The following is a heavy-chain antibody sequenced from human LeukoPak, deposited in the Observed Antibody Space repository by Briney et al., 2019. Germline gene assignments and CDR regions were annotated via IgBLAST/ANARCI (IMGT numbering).Heavy chain of an antibody. J-gene: IGHJ5*02. CDR2: IYYSGST. CDR1: GGSISSYY. V-gene: IGHV4-59*12. Sequence: SETLSLTCTVSGGSISSYYWSWIRQPPGKGLEWIGYIYYSGSTNYNPSLKSRVTISVDTSKNQFSLKLSSVTAADTAVYYCAREKSRVTMVRGVISRWFDPWGQGTLVTVSS. D-gene: IGHD3-10*01. CDR3: AREKSRVTMVRGVISRWFDP.